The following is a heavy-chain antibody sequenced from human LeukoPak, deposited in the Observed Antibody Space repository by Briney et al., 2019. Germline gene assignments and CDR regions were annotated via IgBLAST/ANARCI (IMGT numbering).Heavy chain of an antibody. V-gene: IGHV4-34*01. CDR1: GGSFSGYY. CDR2: INHSGST. D-gene: IGHD2-21*02. CDR3: ASYCGGDCFYFDY. J-gene: IGHJ4*02. Sequence: SEPLSLTCAVYGGSFSGYYWSWIRQPPGKGLEWIGEINHSGSTNYNPSLKSRVTMSVDTSKSQFSLNLMSVTAADTAVYYCASYCGGDCFYFDYWGQGTLVTVSS.